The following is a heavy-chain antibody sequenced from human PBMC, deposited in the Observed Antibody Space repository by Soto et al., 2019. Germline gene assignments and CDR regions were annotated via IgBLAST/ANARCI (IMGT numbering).Heavy chain of an antibody. V-gene: IGHV1-69*13. D-gene: IGHD6-19*01. CDR2: IIPIFGTA. CDR1: GGTFSSYA. J-gene: IGHJ3*02. CDR3: AREVWRGAVAGDGYKHDAFDI. Sequence: ASVKVSCKASGGTFSSYAISWVRQAPGQGLEWMGGIIPIFGTANYAQKFQGRVTITADESTSTAYMELSSLRSEDTAVYYCAREVWRGAVAGDGYKHDAFDIWGQGTMVTVSS.